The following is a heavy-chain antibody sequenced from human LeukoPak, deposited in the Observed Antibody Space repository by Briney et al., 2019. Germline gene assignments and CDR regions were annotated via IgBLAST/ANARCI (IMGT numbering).Heavy chain of an antibody. V-gene: IGHV3-23*01. CDR1: GFTFSSYG. Sequence: AGGSLRLSCAASGFTFSSYGMHWVRQAPGKGLEWVSAISGSGGSTYYADSVKGRFTTSRDNSKNTLYLQMNSLRAEDTAVYYCARARLRWERPDAFDIWGQGTMVTVSS. D-gene: IGHD1-26*01. J-gene: IGHJ3*02. CDR3: ARARLRWERPDAFDI. CDR2: ISGSGGST.